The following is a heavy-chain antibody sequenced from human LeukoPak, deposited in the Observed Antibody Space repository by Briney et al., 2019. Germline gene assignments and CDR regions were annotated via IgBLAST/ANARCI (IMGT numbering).Heavy chain of an antibody. D-gene: IGHD3-3*01. CDR1: GGSFSGYY. J-gene: IGHJ6*02. CDR2: INHSGST. V-gene: IGHV4-34*01. CDR3: ARGTPYYDFWSGYYTDYYYYYGMDV. Sequence: PSETLSLTCAVYGGSFSGYYWSWLRQPPGKGLEWIGEINHSGSTNYNPSLTSRVTISVDTCKNQFSLKLSSVTAADTAVYYCARGTPYYDFWSGYYTDYYYYYGMDVWGQGTTVTVSS.